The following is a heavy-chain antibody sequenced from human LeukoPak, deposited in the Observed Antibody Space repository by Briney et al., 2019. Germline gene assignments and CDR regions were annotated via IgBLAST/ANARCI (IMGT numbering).Heavy chain of an antibody. CDR3: ARLGPYYDFWSGYLPVDY. J-gene: IGHJ4*02. CDR1: GGSISSSSYY. Sequence: RSSETLSLTCTVSGGSISSSSYYWGWIRQPPGKGLEWIGNIYYSGSTYYNPSLKSRITISVDTSKNQFSLKLNSMTAADTAVYYCARLGPYYDFWSGYLPVDYWGRGTLVTVSS. V-gene: IGHV4-39*01. CDR2: IYYSGST. D-gene: IGHD3-3*01.